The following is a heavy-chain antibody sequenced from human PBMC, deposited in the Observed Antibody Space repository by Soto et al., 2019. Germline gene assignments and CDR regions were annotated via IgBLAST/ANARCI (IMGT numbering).Heavy chain of an antibody. CDR2: ISWNSGSI. CDR3: AKDKDYYGSGNLFIYFDY. Sequence: GGSLRLSCAASEFTFDDYAMHWVRQAPGKGLEWVSGISWNSGSIGYADSVKGRFTISRDNAKNSLYLQMNSLRAEDTALYYCAKDKDYYGSGNLFIYFDYWGQGTLVTVSS. V-gene: IGHV3-9*01. J-gene: IGHJ4*02. D-gene: IGHD3-10*01. CDR1: EFTFDDYA.